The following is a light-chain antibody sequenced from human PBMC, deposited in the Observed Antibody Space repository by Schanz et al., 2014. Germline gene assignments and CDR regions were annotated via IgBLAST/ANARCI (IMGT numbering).Light chain of an antibody. J-gene: IGLJ2*01. CDR2: DAS. CDR3: SSYTSSSTYVV. Sequence: QSALTQPASVSGSPGQSITISCTGTSSDVGVYNYVSWYQQLPGKAPKLMIYDASDRPSGVSNRFSGSKSGNTASLTISGLQAEDEADYYCSSYTSSSTYVVFGGGTKLTVL. CDR1: SSDVGVYNY. V-gene: IGLV2-14*03.